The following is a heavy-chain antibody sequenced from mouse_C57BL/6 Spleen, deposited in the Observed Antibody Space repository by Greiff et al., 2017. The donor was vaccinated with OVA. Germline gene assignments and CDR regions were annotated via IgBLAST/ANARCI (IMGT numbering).Heavy chain of an antibody. V-gene: IGHV1-85*01. CDR3: ARGSGVYYGGYFDV. CDR2: IYPRDGST. J-gene: IGHJ1*03. CDR1: GYTFTSYD. Sequence: QVQLKESGPELVKPGASVKLSCKASGYTFTSYDINWVKQRPGQGLEWIGWIYPRDGSTKYNEKFKGKATLTVDTSSSTAYMELHSLTSEDSAVYFCARGSGVYYGGYFDVWGTGTTVTVSS. D-gene: IGHD1-1*01.